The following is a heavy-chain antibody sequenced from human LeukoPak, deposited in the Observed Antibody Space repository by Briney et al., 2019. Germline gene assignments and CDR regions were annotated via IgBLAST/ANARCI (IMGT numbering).Heavy chain of an antibody. Sequence: PGGSLRLSCAASGFTFSSYAMHWVRQAPGKGLEWVAVISYDGSNKYYADSVKGRFTISRDNSKNTLYLQMNSLRAEDTAVYYCAREYNWNLWYFDYWGQGTLVTVSS. D-gene: IGHD1-20*01. V-gene: IGHV3-30*04. J-gene: IGHJ4*02. CDR2: ISYDGSNK. CDR3: AREYNWNLWYFDY. CDR1: GFTFSSYA.